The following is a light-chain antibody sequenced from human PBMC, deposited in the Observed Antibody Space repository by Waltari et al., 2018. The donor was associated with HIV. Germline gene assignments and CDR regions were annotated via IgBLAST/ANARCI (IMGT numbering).Light chain of an antibody. CDR1: SSDICGHYS. CDR2: AVT. CDR3: LSYTITNTLV. J-gene: IGLJ3*02. Sequence: QSALTQPASVSGSPGQSITISCTGTSSDICGHYSVSWYQQLPGKAPKLMIYAVTYRPSGVSNRFSGSKSGNTASLTISGLQGEDEADYYCLSYTITNTLVFGGGTKLTVL. V-gene: IGLV2-14*01.